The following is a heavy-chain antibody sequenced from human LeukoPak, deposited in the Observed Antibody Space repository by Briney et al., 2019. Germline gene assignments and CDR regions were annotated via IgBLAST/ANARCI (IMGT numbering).Heavy chain of an antibody. CDR1: GFTFSSYS. Sequence: GGSLRLSCAASGFTFSSYSMNWVRQAPGKGLEWVSSISSSSSYIYYTDSVKGRFTISRDNSKNTLYLQMSSLRDEDTAVYYCVKDTGRGDFWGQGTQVTASS. J-gene: IGHJ4*02. D-gene: IGHD1-14*01. V-gene: IGHV3-21*01. CDR2: ISSSSSYI. CDR3: VKDTGRGDF.